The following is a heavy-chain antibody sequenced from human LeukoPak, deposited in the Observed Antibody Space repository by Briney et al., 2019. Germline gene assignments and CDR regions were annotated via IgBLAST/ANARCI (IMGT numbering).Heavy chain of an antibody. Sequence: GGSLRLSSAPSGFTFGASWMSWGRQAPEKGLEWVASINQGGSATYYAESVKGRFTISRDNAMKSCFLQMNSLRAEDTAVYYCARLMGDRTIYNYWGQGTLVTVSS. CDR1: GFTFGASW. CDR2: INQGGSAT. CDR3: ARLMGDRTIYNY. J-gene: IGHJ4*02. V-gene: IGHV3-7*01. D-gene: IGHD1-26*01.